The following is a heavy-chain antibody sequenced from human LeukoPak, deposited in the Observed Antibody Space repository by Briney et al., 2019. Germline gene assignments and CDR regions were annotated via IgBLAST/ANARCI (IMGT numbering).Heavy chain of an antibody. Sequence: QAGGSLRLSCGASGFTFSSYGMHWVRQAPGKGLEWVAFIRYDGNNKYYADSVKGRFTISRDNSKNTLYLQMNSLRAEDTAVYYCATDSAWVGPIDYFDYWGQGTQVTVSS. CDR1: GFTFSSYG. CDR3: ATDSAWVGPIDYFDY. D-gene: IGHD1-26*01. CDR2: IRYDGNNK. V-gene: IGHV3-30*02. J-gene: IGHJ4*02.